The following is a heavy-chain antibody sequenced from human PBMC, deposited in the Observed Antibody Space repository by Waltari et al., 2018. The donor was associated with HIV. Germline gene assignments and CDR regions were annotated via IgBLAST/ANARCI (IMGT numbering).Heavy chain of an antibody. CDR1: GFTFGYFG. CDR2: IWYDGSKK. D-gene: IGHD1-1*01. Sequence: QVHLVESGGGVVRPGRSLRLSCAASGFTFGYFGIHWVRQAPGKGLEWVALIWYDGSKKYYGDSVKGRFTISRDNSNNTLYLQMNSLRAEDTAVYYCARGRVEMATTELPYWYFDLWGRGTLVTVSS. CDR3: ARGRVEMATTELPYWYFDL. J-gene: IGHJ2*01. V-gene: IGHV3-33*01.